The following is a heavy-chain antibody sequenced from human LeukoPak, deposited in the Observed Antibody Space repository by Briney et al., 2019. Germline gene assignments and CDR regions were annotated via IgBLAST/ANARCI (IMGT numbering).Heavy chain of an antibody. CDR2: ISGSGGST. J-gene: IGHJ2*01. Sequence: PGGSLRLSCAASGFTFSSYAMSWVRQAPGKGLEWVSAISGSGGSTYYADSVKGRFTISRDNSKNTLYLQMDSLRAEDTAVYYCAKDTWPQFGRYFDLWGRGTLVTVSS. V-gene: IGHV3-23*01. D-gene: IGHD3-10*01. CDR1: GFTFSSYA. CDR3: AKDTWPQFGRYFDL.